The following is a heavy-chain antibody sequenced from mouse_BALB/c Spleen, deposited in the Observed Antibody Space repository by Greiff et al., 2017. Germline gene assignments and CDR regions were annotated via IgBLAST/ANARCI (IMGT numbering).Heavy chain of an antibody. CDR1: GFSLTDYG. D-gene: IGHD2-14*01. CDR2: IWAGGTT. V-gene: IGHV2-9*02. J-gene: IGHJ1*01. CDR3: ARRGDYRDDGTVLSYWYFDV. Sequence: QVQLKESGPGLVAPSQSLSITCTVSGFSLTDYGVHWVRQPPGKGLEWLGVIWAGGTTNYNSALMSRLSISKDNSKSQVFLKMNSLQTDDTAMYYCARRGDYRDDGTVLSYWYFDVWGAGTTVTVSS.